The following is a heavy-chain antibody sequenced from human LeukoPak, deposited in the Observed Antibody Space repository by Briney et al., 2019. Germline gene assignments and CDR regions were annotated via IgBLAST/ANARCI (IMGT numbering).Heavy chain of an antibody. D-gene: IGHD2-2*01. CDR2: INPNSGGT. J-gene: IGHJ4*02. CDR3: ARDVIVVVPAARFDY. V-gene: IGHV1-2*02. Sequence: ASVTVSFKASGYTFTGYYMHWVRQAPGQGLEWMGWINPNSGGTNYAQKFQGRVTMTGDTSISTAYMELSRLRSDDTAVYYCARDVIVVVPAARFDYWGQGTLVTVSS. CDR1: GYTFTGYY.